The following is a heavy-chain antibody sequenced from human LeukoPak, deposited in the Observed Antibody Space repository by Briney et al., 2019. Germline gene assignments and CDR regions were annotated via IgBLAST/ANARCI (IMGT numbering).Heavy chain of an antibody. Sequence: SETLSLTCAVYGGSFSGYYWSWIRQPPGKGLEWIGEINHSGSTNYNPSLKSQVTISVDTSKNQFSLKLSSVTAADTAVYYCARGAVAYWFDPWGQGTLVTVSS. V-gene: IGHV4-34*01. CDR1: GGSFSGYY. J-gene: IGHJ5*02. D-gene: IGHD6-19*01. CDR2: INHSGST. CDR3: ARGAVAYWFDP.